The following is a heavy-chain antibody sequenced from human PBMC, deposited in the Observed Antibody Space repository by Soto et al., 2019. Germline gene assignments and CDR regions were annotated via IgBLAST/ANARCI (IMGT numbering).Heavy chain of an antibody. Sequence: VASVNVSCKTSEYTFTSYYIHWVRQAPGQGLEWMGIIYPSDGSTNYAQKFQGRVTITRDTSTSTVYMELTSLRSEDTAVYYCARERGASSFDYWGQGTLVTVSS. V-gene: IGHV1-46*03. D-gene: IGHD1-26*01. J-gene: IGHJ4*02. CDR2: IYPSDGST. CDR3: ARERGASSFDY. CDR1: EYTFTSYY.